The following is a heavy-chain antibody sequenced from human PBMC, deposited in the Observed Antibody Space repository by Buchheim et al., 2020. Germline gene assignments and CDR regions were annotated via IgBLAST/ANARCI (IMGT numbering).Heavy chain of an antibody. CDR3: AKAEVTSYYYYMDV. D-gene: IGHD3-16*01. Sequence: QVQLVESGGGVVQPGRSLRLSCAASGFTFSSYGMHWVRQAPGKGLEWVAVISYDGSNKYYAESVKGRFTISRDNSKNTLYLQMNSLRAEDTAVYYCAKAEVTSYYYYMDVWGKGTT. J-gene: IGHJ6*03. V-gene: IGHV3-30*18. CDR1: GFTFSSYG. CDR2: ISYDGSNK.